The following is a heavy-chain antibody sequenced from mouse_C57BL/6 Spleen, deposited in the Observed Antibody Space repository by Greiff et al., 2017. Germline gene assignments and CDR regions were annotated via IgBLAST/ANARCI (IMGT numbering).Heavy chain of an antibody. J-gene: IGHJ2*01. CDR3: ARGQLRLPNYFDY. CDR1: GYTFTSYW. V-gene: IGHV1-69*01. D-gene: IGHD3-2*02. CDR2: IDPSDSYT. Sequence: VQLQQPGAELVMPGASVKLSCKASGYTFTSYWMHWVKQRPGQGLEWIGEIDPSDSYTNYTQKFKGKSTLTVDKSSSTAYMQLSSLTSEDSAVYYCARGQLRLPNYFDYWGQGTTLTVSS.